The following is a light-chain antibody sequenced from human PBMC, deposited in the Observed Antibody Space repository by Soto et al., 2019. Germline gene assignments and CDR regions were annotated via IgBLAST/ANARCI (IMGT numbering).Light chain of an antibody. CDR2: GAS. Sequence: EMVLTQSPGTLSLSPGERATLSCRASQSVISDYLAWYQQKPGQAPRLLVYGASSRATGAPDRFSGSGSGTDFTLTISRLEPEDFAVYYCQQYGSSPLTFGGGTKVEI. CDR1: QSVISDY. J-gene: IGKJ4*01. CDR3: QQYGSSPLT. V-gene: IGKV3-20*01.